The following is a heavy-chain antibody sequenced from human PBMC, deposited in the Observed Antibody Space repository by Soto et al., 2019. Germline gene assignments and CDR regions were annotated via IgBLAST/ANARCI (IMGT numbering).Heavy chain of an antibody. CDR1: GGSISSSNW. CDR3: ARCIAAAGPIDY. J-gene: IGHJ4*02. D-gene: IGHD6-13*01. V-gene: IGHV4-4*02. CDR2: IYHSGST. Sequence: QVQLQESGPGLVKPSGTLSLTCAVSGGSISSSNWWSWVRQPPGKGLEWIGEIYHSGSTNYNPSLKSRXXIXVXXAKHQFSRKLSSVTAADTAVYYWARCIAAAGPIDYWGQGTLVAVCS.